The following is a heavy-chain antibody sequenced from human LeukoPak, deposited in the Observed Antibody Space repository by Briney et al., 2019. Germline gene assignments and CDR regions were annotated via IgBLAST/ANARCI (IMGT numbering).Heavy chain of an antibody. D-gene: IGHD3-9*01. Sequence: SETLSLTCTVSGDSISSYYWNWIRQTPGKGLEWIGYISNSGSTDYNPSLKSRVTISVDTSKNQFSLRLSSVTAADTAVYYCASTTFFDTGRYYFDYWGQGTLVTVSS. CDR2: ISNSGST. CDR3: ASTTFFDTGRYYFDY. J-gene: IGHJ4*02. V-gene: IGHV4-59*08. CDR1: GDSISSYY.